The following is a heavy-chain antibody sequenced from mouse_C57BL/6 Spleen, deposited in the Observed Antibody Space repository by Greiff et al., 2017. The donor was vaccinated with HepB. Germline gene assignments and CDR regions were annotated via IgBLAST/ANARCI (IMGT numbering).Heavy chain of an antibody. Sequence: QVQLQQPGAELVKPGASVKLSCKASGYTFTSYWMHWVKQRPGQGLEWIGMIHPNSGSTNYNEKFKSKATLTVDKSSSTAYMQLSSLTSEDSAVYYCARSYYSNWDYAMDYWGQGTSVTVSS. CDR2: IHPNSGST. CDR3: ARSYYSNWDYAMDY. V-gene: IGHV1-64*01. J-gene: IGHJ4*01. D-gene: IGHD2-5*01. CDR1: GYTFTSYW.